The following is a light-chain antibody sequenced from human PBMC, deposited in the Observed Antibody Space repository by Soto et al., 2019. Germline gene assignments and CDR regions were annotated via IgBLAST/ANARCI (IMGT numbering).Light chain of an antibody. CDR1: QSVSSY. V-gene: IGKV3-11*01. J-gene: IGKJ3*01. Sequence: EIGLTQSPATLSLSPGDRATLSCRASQSVSSYLAWYQQKPGQAPRLLIYDASNRATGIPARFSGSGSGTDFTLTISSLEPEDFAVYYCQQRSNWSLFTFGPGTKVDIK. CDR2: DAS. CDR3: QQRSNWSLFT.